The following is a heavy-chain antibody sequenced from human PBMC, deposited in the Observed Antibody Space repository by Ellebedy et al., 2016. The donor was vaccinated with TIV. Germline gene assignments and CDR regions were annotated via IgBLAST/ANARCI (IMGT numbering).Heavy chain of an antibody. Sequence: MPSETLSLTCTVSGGSISSYYWSWIRQPPGKGLEWIGYIYYSGSTNYNPSLKSRVTMSVDTSKNQFSLKLSSVTAADTAVYYCARCSIWSGLDYWGQGTLVTVSS. CDR1: GGSISSYY. V-gene: IGHV4-59*12. CDR2: IYYSGST. J-gene: IGHJ4*02. D-gene: IGHD3-3*01. CDR3: ARCSIWSGLDY.